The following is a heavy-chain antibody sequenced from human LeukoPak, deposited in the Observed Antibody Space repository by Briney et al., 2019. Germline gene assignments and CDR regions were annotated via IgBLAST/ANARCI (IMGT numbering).Heavy chain of an antibody. J-gene: IGHJ5*02. CDR1: GGSFSGYY. V-gene: IGHV4-34*01. Sequence: SETLSLTCAVYGGSFSGYYWSWIRQPPGKGLEWIGEINHSGSTNYNPSLKSRVTISVDTSKNQFSLKLSSVTAADTAVYYCARLRRLLWFGESPNWFDPWGQGTLVTVSS. CDR3: ARLRRLLWFGESPNWFDP. D-gene: IGHD3-10*01. CDR2: INHSGST.